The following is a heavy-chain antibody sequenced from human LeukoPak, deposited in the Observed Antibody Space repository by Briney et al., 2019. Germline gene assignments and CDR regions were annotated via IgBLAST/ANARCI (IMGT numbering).Heavy chain of an antibody. CDR2: INPSGGST. J-gene: IGHJ4*02. D-gene: IGHD6-19*01. Sequence: ASVKVSCKAPGYTFTSYYMHWVRQAPGQGLEWMGIINPSGGSTSYAQKFQGRVTMTRDTSTSTVYMELSSLRSEDTAVYYCARSYSSGWSPNYYFDYWGQGTLVTVSS. CDR1: GYTFTSYY. CDR3: ARSYSSGWSPNYYFDY. V-gene: IGHV1-46*01.